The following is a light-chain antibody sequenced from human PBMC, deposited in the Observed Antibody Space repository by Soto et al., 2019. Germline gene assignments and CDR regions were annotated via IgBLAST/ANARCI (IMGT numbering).Light chain of an antibody. V-gene: IGLV1-40*01. CDR1: SSNIGAGYD. Sequence: QSVLTQPPSVSGAPGQTVTISCTGSSSNIGAGYDVHWYQQLPGTAPKLLIYGNINRPSGVPDRFSGSKSGTSASLAIIGLQAEDEADYYCQSYDSSLSGSVFGGGTKLTVL. CDR2: GNI. CDR3: QSYDSSLSGSV. J-gene: IGLJ3*02.